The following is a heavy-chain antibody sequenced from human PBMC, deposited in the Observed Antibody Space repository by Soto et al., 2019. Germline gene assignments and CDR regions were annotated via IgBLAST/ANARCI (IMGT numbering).Heavy chain of an antibody. CDR3: ARVDYGILTGYPNWFDP. J-gene: IGHJ5*02. D-gene: IGHD3-9*01. CDR2: IYHSGST. V-gene: IGHV4-4*02. CDR1: SGSISSSNW. Sequence: SETLSLTCAVSSGSISSSNWWSWVRQPPGKGLEWIGEIYHSGSTNYNTSLKSRVTISVDKSKNQFSLKLTSLTAADAAVYYCARVDYGILTGYPNWFDPWGQGTLVTVSS.